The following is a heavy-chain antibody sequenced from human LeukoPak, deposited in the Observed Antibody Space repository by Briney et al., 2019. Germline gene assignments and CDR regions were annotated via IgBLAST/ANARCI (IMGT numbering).Heavy chain of an antibody. Sequence: SVKVSCKASGGTFSSYAISWVRRAPGQGLEWRGGIIPIFGTANYAQKFQGRVTITTDESTSTAYMELSSLRSEDTAVYYCATVRGQYSSSWYVGWFDPWGQGTLVTGSS. CDR3: ATVRGQYSSSWYVGWFDP. J-gene: IGHJ5*02. V-gene: IGHV1-69*05. D-gene: IGHD6-13*01. CDR2: IIPIFGTA. CDR1: GGTFSSYA.